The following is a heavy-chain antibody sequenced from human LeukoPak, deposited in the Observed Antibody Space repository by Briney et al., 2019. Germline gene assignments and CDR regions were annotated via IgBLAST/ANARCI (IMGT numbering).Heavy chain of an antibody. CDR3: ARAGINYGSGSIDY. D-gene: IGHD3-10*01. Sequence: ASVKVSCKASGGTFSSYAISWVRQAPGQGLEWMGRIIPILGIANYAQKFKGRVTITADKSTSTASMELSSMRSEDTAVYYCARAGINYGSGSIDYWGQGTLVTVSS. V-gene: IGHV1-69*04. CDR1: GGTFSSYA. CDR2: IIPILGIA. J-gene: IGHJ4*02.